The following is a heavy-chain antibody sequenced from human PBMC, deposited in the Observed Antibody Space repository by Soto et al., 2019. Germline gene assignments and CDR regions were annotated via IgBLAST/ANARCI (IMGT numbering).Heavy chain of an antibody. J-gene: IGHJ4*02. Sequence: ASVKVSCTASGYTFTSYAMHWVRQAPGQRLEWMGWINAGNGNTKYSQKFQGRVTITRDTSASTAYMELSSLRSEDTAVYYCARVVRGSYYLGMAFDYWGQGTLVTVSS. CDR3: ARVVRGSYYLGMAFDY. D-gene: IGHD1-26*01. CDR2: INAGNGNT. CDR1: GYTFTSYA. V-gene: IGHV1-3*01.